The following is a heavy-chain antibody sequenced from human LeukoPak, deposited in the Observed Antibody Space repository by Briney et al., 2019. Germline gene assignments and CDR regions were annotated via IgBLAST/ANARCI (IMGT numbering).Heavy chain of an antibody. CDR2: TSAYNGNT. CDR1: GYTFTDYG. D-gene: IGHD3-10*01. Sequence: ASQTVSCKASGYTFTDYGITWVRQAPGQGLEWMGWTSAYNGNTDYAQKFQGRVTMTTDTSTSTAYMELRSLRSDDTAVYYCAADFNLLRGVLNTHYYFDYWGQGTLVTVSS. CDR3: AADFNLLRGVLNTHYYFDY. V-gene: IGHV1-18*01. J-gene: IGHJ4*02.